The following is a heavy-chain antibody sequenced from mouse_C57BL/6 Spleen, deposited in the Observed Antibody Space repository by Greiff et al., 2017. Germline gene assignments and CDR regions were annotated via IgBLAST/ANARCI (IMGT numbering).Heavy chain of an antibody. V-gene: IGHV10-1*01. D-gene: IGHD2-4*01. Sequence: EVQLVESGGGLVQPKGSLKLSCAASGFSFNTYAMHWVRQAPGKGLEWVARIRSKSNNYATYYADSVKDRFTISRDDSESMLYLQMNNLKTEDTAMYYCVRHGYDYDSSWFAYWGQGTLVTVSA. CDR2: IRSKSNNYAT. CDR3: VRHGYDYDSSWFAY. J-gene: IGHJ3*01. CDR1: GFSFNTYA.